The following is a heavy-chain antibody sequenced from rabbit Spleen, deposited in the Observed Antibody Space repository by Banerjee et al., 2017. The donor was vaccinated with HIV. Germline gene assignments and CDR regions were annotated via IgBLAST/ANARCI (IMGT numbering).Heavy chain of an antibody. CDR2: IDVVKSDNT. V-gene: IGHV1S45*01. Sequence: QEQLEESGGDLVKPGASLTLTCKGSGLDFSARYWICWVRQAPGKGLEWIACIDVVKSDNTYYGNWAKGRFAISKTSSTTVTPQMTSLTAADTATYFCARDAAGREDFNLWGPGTLVTVS. J-gene: IGHJ4*01. CDR1: GLDFSARYW. D-gene: IGHD4-2*01. CDR3: ARDAAGREDFNL.